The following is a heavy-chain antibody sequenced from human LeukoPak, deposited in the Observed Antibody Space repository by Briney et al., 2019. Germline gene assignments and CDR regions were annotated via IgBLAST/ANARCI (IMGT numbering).Heavy chain of an antibody. D-gene: IGHD1-26*01. Sequence: SETLSLTCTVSGGSISSYYWSWIRQPPGKGLEWIGYIYYSGSTNYNPSLKCRVTISIDPSKNQFSLKLSSVTAADTAIYYCVKDNGRWFDPWGQGTLVIVSS. CDR2: IYYSGST. CDR1: GGSISSYY. CDR3: VKDNGRWFDP. V-gene: IGHV4-59*01. J-gene: IGHJ5*02.